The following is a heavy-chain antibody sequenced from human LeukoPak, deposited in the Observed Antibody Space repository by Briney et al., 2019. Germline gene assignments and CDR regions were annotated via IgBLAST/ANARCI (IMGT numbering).Heavy chain of an antibody. V-gene: IGHV3-21*01. CDR2: ISNSSSYI. D-gene: IGHD3-16*02. CDR1: GFTFSSYS. Sequence: PGGSLRLSCAASGFTFSSYSMNWVRQAPGKGLEWVSSISNSSSYIYYGASVKCRFTTSRDNANNSLYLQMTSLRAEDTAVYYFAREPPARYRSKNYWGQGTLVTVSS. CDR3: AREPPARYRSKNY. J-gene: IGHJ4*02.